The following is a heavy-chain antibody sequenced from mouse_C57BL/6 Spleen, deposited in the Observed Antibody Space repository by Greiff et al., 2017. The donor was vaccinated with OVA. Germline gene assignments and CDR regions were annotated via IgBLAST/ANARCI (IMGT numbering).Heavy chain of an antibody. V-gene: IGHV6-3*01. CDR3: ASDYGVVY. D-gene: IGHD2-4*01. Sequence: EVQLQESGGGLVQPGGSVKLSCVASGFTFSNYWMNWVRQSPEQGLEWVAQIRVKSDNYATHYAESVKGRFTISRDDSKSSVYLQMDNLRAEDTGIYYCASDYGVVYWGQGTTVTVSS. J-gene: IGHJ2*01. CDR1: GFTFSNYW. CDR2: IRVKSDNYAT.